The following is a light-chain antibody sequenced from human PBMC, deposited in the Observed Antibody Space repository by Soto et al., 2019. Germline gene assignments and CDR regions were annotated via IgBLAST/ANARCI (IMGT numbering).Light chain of an antibody. J-gene: IGKJ4*01. CDR3: QQYKTWLT. CDR2: GVA. Sequence: EVVLTQSPATLSVSPGERVTLSCRASQSVDYNLAWYQQKPGQAPRLLIYGVATRATGIPARFSGSASGTEFTLTISSLQSEDFAIYYFQQYKTWLTFGGGTKVDIK. V-gene: IGKV3-15*01. CDR1: QSVDYN.